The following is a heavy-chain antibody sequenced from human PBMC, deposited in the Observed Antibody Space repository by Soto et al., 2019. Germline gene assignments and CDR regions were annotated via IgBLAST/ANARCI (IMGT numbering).Heavy chain of an antibody. Sequence: ASVKVSCKASGHTFTGYYMHWVRQAPGQGLEWMGWINPNSGGTNYAQKFQGWVTMTRDTSISTAYMELSRLRSDDTAVYYCAKYGCSSTSCPAHRGSPYPLLFDSWGQGTLVTVSS. CDR1: GHTFTGYY. J-gene: IGHJ5*01. CDR3: AKYGCSSTSCPAHRGSPYPLLFDS. D-gene: IGHD2-2*01. V-gene: IGHV1-2*04. CDR2: INPNSGGT.